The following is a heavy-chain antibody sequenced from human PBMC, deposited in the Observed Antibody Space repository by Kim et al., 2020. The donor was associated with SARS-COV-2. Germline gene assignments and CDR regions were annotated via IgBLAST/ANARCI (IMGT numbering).Heavy chain of an antibody. CDR3: AGGEYYYDRIRPWGCDY. J-gene: IGHJ4*02. Sequence: KGRFPTSRDNAKNSLYLQMNSLRAEDTAVYYCAGGEYYYDRIRPWGCDYWGQGTLVTVSS. D-gene: IGHD3-22*01. V-gene: IGHV3-11*06.